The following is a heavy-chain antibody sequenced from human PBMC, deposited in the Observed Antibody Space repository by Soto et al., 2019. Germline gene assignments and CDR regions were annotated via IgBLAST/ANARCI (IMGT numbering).Heavy chain of an antibody. Sequence: QVQLVQSGAEVKKPGASVKVSCKASGSTFTGYYMHWVRQAPGQGLEWMGWINPNSGGTNYAQKFQGWVTMTRDTSISTAYMELSRLRSDDTAVYYCARGGPIVVVPAAIPSFDYWGQGTLVTVSS. CDR1: GSTFTGYY. V-gene: IGHV1-2*04. J-gene: IGHJ4*02. CDR3: ARGGPIVVVPAAIPSFDY. D-gene: IGHD2-2*01. CDR2: INPNSGGT.